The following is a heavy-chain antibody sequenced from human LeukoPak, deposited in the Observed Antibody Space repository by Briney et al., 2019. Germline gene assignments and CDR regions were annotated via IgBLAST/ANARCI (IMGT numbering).Heavy chain of an antibody. D-gene: IGHD5-12*01. CDR1: GFTFSDYY. V-gene: IGHV3-11*03. Sequence: PGGSLRLSCAASGFTFSDYYMNWIRQAPGKGLEWVSYISSSSSHTKYADSVKGRFTISRDNARNSLFLQMNSLRAEDTAIYYCARRNVVATRGGPFDYWGQGTLVTVSS. CDR2: ISSSSSHT. CDR3: ARRNVVATRGGPFDY. J-gene: IGHJ4*02.